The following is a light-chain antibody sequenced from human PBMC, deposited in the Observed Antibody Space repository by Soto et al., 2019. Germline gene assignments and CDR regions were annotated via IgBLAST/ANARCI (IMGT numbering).Light chain of an antibody. V-gene: IGKV3-15*01. CDR3: LQYHNWPPLYT. Sequence: EIVMTQSPATLSVSPGERATLSCRTSQSVTTNLAWYQQNPGQAPRLLIYGASTRATGIPARFSGSGSGTEFTLTISSLQSEYFEVSYCLQYHNWPPLYTFGPGTRLEIK. J-gene: IGKJ2*01. CDR1: QSVTTN. CDR2: GAS.